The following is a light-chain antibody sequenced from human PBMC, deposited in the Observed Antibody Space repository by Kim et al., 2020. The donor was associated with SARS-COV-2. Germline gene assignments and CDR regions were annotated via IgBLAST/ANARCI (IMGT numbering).Light chain of an antibody. CDR3: QELKSVPP. Sequence: IQLTQSPSSLSASVGDRVTITFRASHDISSYLAWYQQKPGKAPNLLISAASTLHSGVPSRFSGSGSGTDFTLTITGLQPEDFATYYWQELKSVPPFGQGTRLEIK. V-gene: IGKV1-9*01. CDR1: HDISSY. CDR2: AAS. J-gene: IGKJ5*01.